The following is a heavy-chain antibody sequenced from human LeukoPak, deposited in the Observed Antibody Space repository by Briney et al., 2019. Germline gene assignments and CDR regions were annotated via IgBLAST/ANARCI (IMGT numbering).Heavy chain of an antibody. J-gene: IGHJ3*01. V-gene: IGHV1-8*03. Sequence: GASVKVSCKASGYTFTSYYMHWVRQATGQGLEWMGWMNPNSGNTGYAQTFQGRVTITWNTSITTVYMELSSLRSDDTAVYYCAREGFDVWGQGTMVTVSP. CDR1: GYTFTSYY. CDR3: AREGFDV. CDR2: MNPNSGNT.